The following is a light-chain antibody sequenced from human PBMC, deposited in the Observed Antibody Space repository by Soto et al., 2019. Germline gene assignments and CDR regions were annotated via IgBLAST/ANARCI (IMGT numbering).Light chain of an antibody. J-gene: IGKJ2*01. CDR1: QSINHW. CDR2: DAS. CDR3: QQYDSHPYT. Sequence: DIQMTQSPSSLSASVGDRVTITCRASQSINHWLAWYQQKPGKAPKFLIYDASTLRNGVPSRFSGRGSGTEFTLTISSLQPDDFATYYCQQYDSHPYTFGQGIKVEI. V-gene: IGKV1-5*01.